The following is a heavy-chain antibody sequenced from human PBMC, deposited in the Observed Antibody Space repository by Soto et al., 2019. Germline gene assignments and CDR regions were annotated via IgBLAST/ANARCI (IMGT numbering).Heavy chain of an antibody. CDR2: ISDDGSNK. D-gene: IGHD3-3*01. CDR1: GFTFSNYG. CDR3: TKRRNVLRFLEWSSGMEV. J-gene: IGHJ6*02. V-gene: IGHV3-30*18. Sequence: LRLSCAASGFTFSNYGMHWVRQAPGKGLERVAFISDDGSNKYYADSMKGRFTMSRDNSKSTLYLQMNSLRVEDTAVYYCTKRRNVLRFLEWSSGMEVWGQGTTVTVSS.